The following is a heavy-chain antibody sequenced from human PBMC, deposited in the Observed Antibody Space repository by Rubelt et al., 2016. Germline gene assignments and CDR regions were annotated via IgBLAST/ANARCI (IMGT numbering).Heavy chain of an antibody. CDR1: GYTFTSYG. J-gene: IGHJ4*02. D-gene: IGHD3-10*01. CDR2: ISAYYGNT. CDR3: VGGEPADY. Sequence: QVQLVQSGAEVKKPGASVKVSCKASGYTFTSYGISRVRQAPGQGLECMGWISAYYGNTNYARKCHGRVAMTTDTCTSTAYVGLGGLRSDGTAVYYCVGGEPADYWGQGTVVTVSS. V-gene: IGHV1-18*01.